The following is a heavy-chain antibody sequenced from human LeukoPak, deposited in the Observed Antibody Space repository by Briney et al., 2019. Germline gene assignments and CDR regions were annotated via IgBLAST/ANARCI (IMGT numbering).Heavy chain of an antibody. CDR2: IYYSGTT. V-gene: IGHV4-39*02. J-gene: IGHJ5*02. Sequence: SETLSLTCTVSGGSISSGPYYWGWIRQPPGKGLEWIGSIYYSGTTYYNPSLKSRVTISVDTSKNHFSLKLSSVTAADTAVYYCARGPVVVPAAMRVRWFDPWGQGTLVTVSS. CDR1: GGSISSGPYY. D-gene: IGHD2-2*01. CDR3: ARGPVVVPAAMRVRWFDP.